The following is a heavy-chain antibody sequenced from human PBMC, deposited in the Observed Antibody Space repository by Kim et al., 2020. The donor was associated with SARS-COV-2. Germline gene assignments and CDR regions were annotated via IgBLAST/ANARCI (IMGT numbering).Heavy chain of an antibody. CDR2: IYYSGST. CDR3: AEIRWHDY. V-gene: IGHV4-39*01. Sequence: SETLSLTCTVSGGSISSSSYYWGWIRQPPGKGLEWIGSIYYSGSTYYNPSLKSRVTISVDTSKNQFSLKLSSVTAADTAVYYCAEIRWHDYWGQGTLVTVSS. CDR1: GGSISSSSYY. J-gene: IGHJ4*02. D-gene: IGHD4-17*01.